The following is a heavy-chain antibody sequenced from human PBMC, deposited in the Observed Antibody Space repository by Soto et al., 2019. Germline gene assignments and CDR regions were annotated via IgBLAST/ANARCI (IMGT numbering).Heavy chain of an antibody. CDR1: GGSISTYY. Sequence: PSETLSLTCTVSGGSISTYYWSWIRQPPGKGLEWIGYTYYSGNTNYNPSLKSRVTISVDTSKNQFSLKLRSVTAADTAVYYCARIPVVVPAAISGGSDYYYGMDVWGQGTTVTVSS. V-gene: IGHV4-59*01. J-gene: IGHJ6*02. CDR2: TYYSGNT. D-gene: IGHD2-2*01. CDR3: ARIPVVVPAAISGGSDYYYGMDV.